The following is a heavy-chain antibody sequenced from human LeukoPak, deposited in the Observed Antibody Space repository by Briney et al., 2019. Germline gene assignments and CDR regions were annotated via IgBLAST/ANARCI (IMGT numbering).Heavy chain of an antibody. J-gene: IGHJ4*02. CDR3: ARLLAVACTAVDY. V-gene: IGHV4-39*01. D-gene: IGHD6-19*01. CDR1: GGSISSSSYY. CDR2: IYYSGST. Sequence: PSETLSLTCTVSGGSISSSSYYWGWIRQPPGKGLEWIGSIYYSGSTYYNPSLKSRVTISVDTSKNQFSLKLSSVTAADTAVYYCARLLAVACTAVDYWGQGTLVTVSS.